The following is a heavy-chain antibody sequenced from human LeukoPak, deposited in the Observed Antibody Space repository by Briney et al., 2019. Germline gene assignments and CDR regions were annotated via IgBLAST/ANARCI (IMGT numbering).Heavy chain of an antibody. CDR2: IYYSGST. Sequence: PSETLSLTCTVSGGSISSSSYYWGWIRQPPGKGLEWIGSIYYSGSTYYNPSLKSRVTISVDTSKNQFSLKLSSVTAADTAVYYCARRNSIAVADEFDYWGQGTLVTVSS. CDR3: ARRNSIAVADEFDY. J-gene: IGHJ4*02. V-gene: IGHV4-39*01. D-gene: IGHD6-19*01. CDR1: GGSISSSSYY.